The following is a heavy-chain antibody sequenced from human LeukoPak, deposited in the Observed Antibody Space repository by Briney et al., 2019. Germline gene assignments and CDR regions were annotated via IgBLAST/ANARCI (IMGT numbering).Heavy chain of an antibody. D-gene: IGHD3-3*01. J-gene: IGHJ4*02. CDR2: INHSGST. CDR3: AREFLEWLPDY. CDR1: GGSFSGYY. V-gene: IGHV4-34*01. Sequence: SETLSPTCAVYGGSFSGYYWSWIRQPPGKGLEWIGEINHSGSTNYNPSLKSRVTISVDTPKNQFSLKLSSVTAADTAVYYCAREFLEWLPDYWGQGTLVTVSS.